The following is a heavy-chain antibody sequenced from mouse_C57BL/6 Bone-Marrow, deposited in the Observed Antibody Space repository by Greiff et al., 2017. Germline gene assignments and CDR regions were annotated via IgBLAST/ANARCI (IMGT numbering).Heavy chain of an antibody. D-gene: IGHD1-1*01. J-gene: IGHJ2*01. Sequence: VKLVESGPELVKPGASVKLSCKASGYTFTSYDINWVKQRPGQGLEWIGWIYPRDGSTKYNEKFKGKATLTVDTSSSTAYMELHSLTSEDSAVYFCARAIYYGSSFYFDYWGQGTTLTVSS. CDR3: ARAIYYGSSFYFDY. CDR2: IYPRDGST. V-gene: IGHV1-85*01. CDR1: GYTFTSYD.